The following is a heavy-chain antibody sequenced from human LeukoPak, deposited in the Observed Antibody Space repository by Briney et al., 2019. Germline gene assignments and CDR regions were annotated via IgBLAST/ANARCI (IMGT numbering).Heavy chain of an antibody. CDR3: TRANGQYSD. D-gene: IGHD2-21*01. CDR1: GFTFSGSA. CDR2: IRSKASSYAT. Sequence: GGSLRLSCAASGFTFSGSAMHWVRQASGKGLEWVGRIRSKASSYATAYAASVKGRFTISRDDSKNTAYLQMNSLKTEDTAVYYCTRANGQYSDWGQGTLVTVSS. J-gene: IGHJ4*02. V-gene: IGHV3-73*01.